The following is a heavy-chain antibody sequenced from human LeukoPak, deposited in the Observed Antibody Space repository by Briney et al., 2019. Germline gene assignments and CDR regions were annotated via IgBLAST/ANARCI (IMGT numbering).Heavy chain of an antibody. CDR3: GRVPDNEISPTEMDV. V-gene: IGHV3-49*04. CDR1: GFTFCDSA. J-gene: IGHJ6*04. CDR2: IRRREYGGTI. Sequence: SPRLSCTASGFTFCDSAMSWVGQAPGKGLEGGGFIRRREYGGTIEYVAYEKRRFTISRDDSKSIAYLQMNSLKIEDTAVYYCGRVPDNEISPTEMDVWGKGTTVTVSS. D-gene: IGHD1-1*01.